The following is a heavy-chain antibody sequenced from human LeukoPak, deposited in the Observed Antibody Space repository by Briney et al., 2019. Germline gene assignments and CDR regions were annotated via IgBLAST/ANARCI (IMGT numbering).Heavy chain of an antibody. D-gene: IGHD3-22*01. Sequence: SETLSLTCTVSGGSISSGGYYWSWIWQPPGKGLEWIGYIYHSGSTYYNPSLKSRVTISVDRSKNQFSLKLSSVTAADTAVYYCARESYYHDSSGDYWGQGTLVTVSS. CDR2: IYHSGST. CDR3: ARESYYHDSSGDY. J-gene: IGHJ4*02. CDR1: GGSISSGGYY. V-gene: IGHV4-30-2*01.